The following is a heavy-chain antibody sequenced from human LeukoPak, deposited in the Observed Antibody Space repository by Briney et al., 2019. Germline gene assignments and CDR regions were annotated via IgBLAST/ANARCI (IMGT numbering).Heavy chain of an antibody. CDR1: GGTFSSYA. J-gene: IGHJ4*02. V-gene: IGHV1-69*05. CDR3: ARISYYDSSGYNDY. CDR2: IIPIFGTA. Sequence: GSSVKVSCKASGGTFSSYAISWVRQAPGQGLEWMGRIIPIFGTANYAQKFQGRVTITTDESTSTAYMELSSLRSEDTAVYYCARISYYDSSGYNDYWGRGTLVTVSS. D-gene: IGHD3-22*01.